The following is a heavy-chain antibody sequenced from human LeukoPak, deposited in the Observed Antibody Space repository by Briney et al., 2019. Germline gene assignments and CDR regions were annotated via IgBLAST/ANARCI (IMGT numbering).Heavy chain of an antibody. CDR1: GFTFSGFW. CDR3: ARSSYSSSSSV. CDR2: INSDGSEG. J-gene: IGHJ3*01. D-gene: IGHD6-6*01. V-gene: IGHV3-7*03. Sequence: GGSLRLSCAVSGFTFSGFWMSWSRQAPGKGLEWVASINSDGSEGYYADVVKGRFTISRDNAKNSLYLQINSLRAEDTAVYYCARSSYSSSSSVWGQGTMVTVSP.